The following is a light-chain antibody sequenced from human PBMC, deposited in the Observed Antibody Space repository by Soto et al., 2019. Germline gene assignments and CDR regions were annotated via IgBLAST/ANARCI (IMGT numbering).Light chain of an antibody. V-gene: IGKV3D-15*01. CDR1: QSVGSD. CDR2: DIF. Sequence: EIVMTQSPATLSVSPEERATLSCMASQSVGSDLAWYQKKNGQAPRLVIYDIFTRATGVPTRISGSGYGTELTITISSMKYEDFEVYYCQQYNSWTLTFGGGTKVDIK. CDR3: QQYNSWTLT. J-gene: IGKJ4*01.